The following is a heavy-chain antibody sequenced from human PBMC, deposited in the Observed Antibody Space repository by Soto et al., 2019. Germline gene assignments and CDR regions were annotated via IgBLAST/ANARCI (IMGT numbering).Heavy chain of an antibody. J-gene: IGHJ4*02. Sequence: GASVKVSCKASGGTFSSYTMTWVRPDHGQGLEWMGRIIPILGIANYAQKFQGRVTITADKSTSTAYMELSSLRSEDTAVYYCARDRGGGSTAYYFDYWGQGTLVTVSS. D-gene: IGHD6-13*01. CDR3: ARDRGGGSTAYYFDY. CDR2: IIPILGIA. V-gene: IGHV1-69*04. CDR1: GGTFSSYT.